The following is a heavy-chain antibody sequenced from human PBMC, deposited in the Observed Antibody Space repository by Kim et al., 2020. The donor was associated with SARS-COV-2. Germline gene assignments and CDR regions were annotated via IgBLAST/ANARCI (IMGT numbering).Heavy chain of an antibody. D-gene: IGHD2-15*01. Sequence: YYADSVKGRFTISRDNAKNSLYLQMNSLRDEDTAVYYCARDLYGFKLPDYWGQGTLVTVSS. V-gene: IGHV3-48*02. J-gene: IGHJ4*02. CDR3: ARDLYGFKLPDY.